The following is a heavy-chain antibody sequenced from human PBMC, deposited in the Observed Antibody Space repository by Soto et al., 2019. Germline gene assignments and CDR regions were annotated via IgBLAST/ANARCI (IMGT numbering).Heavy chain of an antibody. CDR3: ARVTATSPDAWLDP. V-gene: IGHV1-2*04. CDR1: GYTFTDYF. Sequence: QVQLVQSGAEVKKPGASVNVSCRASGYTFTDYFLHWVRQAPGHGLEWMGWINPNSGSTNFAPKFLGLVTMTRYASISTVYLVLNRLTSDDTAVYFCARVTATSPDAWLDPWGQGTLVTVSS. D-gene: IGHD4-4*01. CDR2: INPNSGST. J-gene: IGHJ5*02.